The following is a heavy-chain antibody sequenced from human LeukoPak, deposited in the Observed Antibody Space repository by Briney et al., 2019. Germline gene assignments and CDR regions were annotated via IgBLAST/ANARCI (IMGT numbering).Heavy chain of an antibody. CDR2: ISSSGHTI. V-gene: IGHV3-48*03. D-gene: IGHD2-21*02. CDR3: ARDEHLRVGGDGHYYGRDV. CDR1: GFRFINFE. Sequence: PGGSLRLSCEGSGFRFINFEMNWVRQAPGKGLEWVSFISSSGHTIYYADSVKGRFTISRDNARNSLYLQMNSLRAEDTAVYYCARDEHLRVGGDGHYYGRDVGGQGTRVTVSS. J-gene: IGHJ6*02.